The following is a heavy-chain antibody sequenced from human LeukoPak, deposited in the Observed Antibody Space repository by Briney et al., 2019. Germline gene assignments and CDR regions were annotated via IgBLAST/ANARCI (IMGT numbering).Heavy chain of an antibody. J-gene: IGHJ4*02. V-gene: IGHV3-7*01. CDR2: IKRDGSEK. Sequence: PGGSLRLSCAASGFTFSNSWMSWVRQAPAKGLEWVANIKRDGSEKHYVDSVKGRFTISRDNAKSSLFLQMYSLRAEDTAVYYCEGSAGYWGQGTLVTVSS. CDR3: EGSAGY. CDR1: GFTFSNSW.